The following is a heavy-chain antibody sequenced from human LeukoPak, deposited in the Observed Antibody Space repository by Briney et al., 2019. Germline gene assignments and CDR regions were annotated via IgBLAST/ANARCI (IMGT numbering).Heavy chain of an antibody. D-gene: IGHD2/OR15-2a*01. CDR1: GGSFSGYY. J-gene: IGHJ4*02. CDR3: ARAEILYYFDY. CDR2: INHSGST. V-gene: IGHV4-34*01. Sequence: SETLSLTCAVYGGSFSGYYWSWIRQPPGKGLEWIGEINHSGSTNYNPSLKSRVTISVDTSKNQFSLKLSSVTAADTAVYYCARAEILYYFDYWGQGTLVTVSS.